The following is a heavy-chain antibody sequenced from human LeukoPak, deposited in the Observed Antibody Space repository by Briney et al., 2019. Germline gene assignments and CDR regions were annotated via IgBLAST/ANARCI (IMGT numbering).Heavy chain of an antibody. CDR3: VSFKDYYDSSGYSFFDY. J-gene: IGHJ4*02. Sequence: SETLSLTCTVSGGSVTSSSFYWGWIRQSPGKGLERIGTMHYSGSTDYNPSLKSRVTISVDKSKNQFSLKLSSVTAADTAVYYCVSFKDYYDSSGYSFFDYWGQGTLVAVSS. V-gene: IGHV4-39*07. CDR1: GGSVTSSSFY. D-gene: IGHD3-22*01. CDR2: MHYSGST.